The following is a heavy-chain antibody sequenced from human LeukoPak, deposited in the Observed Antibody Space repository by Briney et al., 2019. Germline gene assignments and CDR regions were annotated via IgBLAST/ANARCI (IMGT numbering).Heavy chain of an antibody. CDR2: TYYRSKWYN. CDR1: GDSVSSNSAA. V-gene: IGHV6-1*01. J-gene: IGHJ6*02. D-gene: IGHD2-15*01. Sequence: SQTLSLTCAISGDSVSSNSAAWNWIRQSPSRGLEWLGRTYYRSKWYNDYAVSVKSRITINPDTSKNQFSLQLNSVTPEDTAVYFCASLGYWGDWGFVDVWGQGTTVTVSS. CDR3: ASLGYWGDWGFVDV.